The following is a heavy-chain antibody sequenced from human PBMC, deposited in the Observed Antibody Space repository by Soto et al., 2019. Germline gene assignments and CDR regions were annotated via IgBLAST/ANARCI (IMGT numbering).Heavy chain of an antibody. Sequence: TLSLTCTVSGGSISSYYWSWIRQPPGKGLEWIGYIYYSGSTNYNPSLKSRVTISVDTSKNQFSLKLSSVTAADTAVYYCARDRGRLISYYYGMDVWGQGTTVTVSS. CDR1: GGSISSYY. V-gene: IGHV4-59*01. CDR3: ARDRGRLISYYYGMDV. D-gene: IGHD3-10*01. J-gene: IGHJ6*02. CDR2: IYYSGST.